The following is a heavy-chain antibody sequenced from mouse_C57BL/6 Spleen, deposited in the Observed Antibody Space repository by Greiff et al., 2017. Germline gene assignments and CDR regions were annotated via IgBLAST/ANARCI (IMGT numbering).Heavy chain of an antibody. V-gene: IGHV1-82*01. Sequence: QVQLQQSGPELVKPGASVKISCKASGYAFSSSWMNWVKQRPGKGLEWIGRIYPGDGDTNYNGKFKGKATLTADKSSSTAYLPLSSLTSADSTVYYCARSTYYYGSSFHDMDYWGQGTTRTVSS. CDR1: GYAFSSSW. CDR2: IYPGDGDT. D-gene: IGHD1-1*01. CDR3: ARSTYYYGSSFHDMDY. J-gene: IGHJ2*01.